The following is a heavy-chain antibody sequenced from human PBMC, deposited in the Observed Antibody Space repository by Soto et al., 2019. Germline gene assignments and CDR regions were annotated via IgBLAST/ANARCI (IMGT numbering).Heavy chain of an antibody. Sequence: LSLTCTVSGGSISSSSYYWGWIRQPPGKGLEWIGSIYYSGGTYYNPSLKSRVTISVDTSKNQFSLKLSSVTAADTAVYYCARHIAAAERFFDYWGQGTLVTVSS. J-gene: IGHJ4*02. D-gene: IGHD6-13*01. V-gene: IGHV4-39*01. CDR3: ARHIAAAERFFDY. CDR2: IYYSGGT. CDR1: GGSISSSSYY.